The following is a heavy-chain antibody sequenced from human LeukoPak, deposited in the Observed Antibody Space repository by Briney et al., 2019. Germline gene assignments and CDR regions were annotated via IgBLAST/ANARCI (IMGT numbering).Heavy chain of an antibody. Sequence: GGSLRLSCAASGFTFSSYSMNWVRQAPGKGLEWVSSISSSSSYIYYADSVKGRFTISRDNAKNSLYLQMNSLRAEDTAVYYCAREHIVVVTATSGAFDIWGQGTMVTVSS. V-gene: IGHV3-21*01. D-gene: IGHD2-21*02. CDR2: ISSSSSYI. J-gene: IGHJ3*02. CDR1: GFTFSSYS. CDR3: AREHIVVVTATSGAFDI.